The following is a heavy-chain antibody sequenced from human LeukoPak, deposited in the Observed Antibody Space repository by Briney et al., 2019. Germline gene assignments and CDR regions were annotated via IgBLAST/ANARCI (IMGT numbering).Heavy chain of an antibody. J-gene: IGHJ6*02. D-gene: IGHD3-10*01. CDR2: IGGNSGYK. CDR1: GFTFSGFT. CDR3: ARVLDYYGAGRSDV. Sequence: PGGSLRLSCVASGFTFSGFTMNWVRQAPGKGLEWVSCIGGNSGYKYYADSVRGRFTISRDNAKNSLYLQVNSLRAEDTAVYYCARVLDYYGAGRSDVWGQGTTVTVSS. V-gene: IGHV3-21*01.